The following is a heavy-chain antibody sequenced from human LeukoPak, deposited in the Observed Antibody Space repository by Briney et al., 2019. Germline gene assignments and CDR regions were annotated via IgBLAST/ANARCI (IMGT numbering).Heavy chain of an antibody. CDR3: AREIEYSSSSIDLGY. D-gene: IGHD6-6*01. CDR2: ISSSSSYI. CDR1: GFTFSSYS. Sequence: GGSPRLSCAASGFTFSSYSMNWVRQAPGKGLEWVSSISSSSSYIYYADSVKGRFTISRDNAKNSLYLQMNSLRAEDTAVYYCAREIEYSSSSIDLGYWGQGTLVTVSS. V-gene: IGHV3-21*01. J-gene: IGHJ4*02.